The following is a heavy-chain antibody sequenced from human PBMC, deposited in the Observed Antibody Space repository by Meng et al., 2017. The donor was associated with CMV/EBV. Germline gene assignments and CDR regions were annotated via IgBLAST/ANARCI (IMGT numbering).Heavy chain of an antibody. CDR2: INSDGSST. CDR3: ARAEGAWFDP. Sequence: ATSGFTFSSYGMHWGRQAAGKGLVWVSRINSDGSSTRYADSVKGRFTISRDNDKNTLYLQMNSLRAEDTAVYYCARAEGAWFDPWGQGTLVTVSS. D-gene: IGHD3-16*01. V-gene: IGHV3-74*01. J-gene: IGHJ5*02. CDR1: GFTFSSYG.